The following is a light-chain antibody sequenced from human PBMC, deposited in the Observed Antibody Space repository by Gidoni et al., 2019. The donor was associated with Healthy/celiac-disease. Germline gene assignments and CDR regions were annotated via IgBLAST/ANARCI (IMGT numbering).Light chain of an antibody. Sequence: IVLTQSPATLSLSPGERATLSCRASQSVSSYLAWYQQKPGQAPRLLIYDASNRATGIPARXSGXGXGTDXTLTISXLEXXDFAVXYCQXXSNXXTFXQGTKVEIK. CDR2: DAS. CDR1: QSVSSY. CDR3: QXXSNXXT. J-gene: IGKJ1*01. V-gene: IGKV3-11*01.